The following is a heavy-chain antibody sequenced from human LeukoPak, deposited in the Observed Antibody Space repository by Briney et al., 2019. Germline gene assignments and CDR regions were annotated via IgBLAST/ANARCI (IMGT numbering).Heavy chain of an antibody. D-gene: IGHD4/OR15-4a*01. CDR2: IYPGDSDT. J-gene: IGHJ4*02. V-gene: IGHV5-51*01. Sequence: GESLKISCKGSGYSFTNYWIGWVRQMPGKGLEWMGIIYPGDSDTRYSPSFQGQVTISADKSISTAYLQWSSLKASDTAMYYCARVLETEGYYFDYWGQGTLVTVSS. CDR1: GYSFTNYW. CDR3: ARVLETEGYYFDY.